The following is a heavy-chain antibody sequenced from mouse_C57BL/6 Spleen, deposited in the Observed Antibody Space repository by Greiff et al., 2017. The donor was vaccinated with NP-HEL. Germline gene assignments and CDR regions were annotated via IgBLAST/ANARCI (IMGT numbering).Heavy chain of an antibody. Sequence: EVMLVESGGGLVQPGGSLSLSCAASGFTFTDYYMSWVRQPPGKALEWLGFIRNKANGYTTEYSASVKGRFTISRDNSQSILYLQMNALRAEDSATYYCARSNWDDWYFDVWGTGTTVTVSS. V-gene: IGHV7-3*01. J-gene: IGHJ1*03. CDR2: IRNKANGYTT. CDR3: ARSNWDDWYFDV. D-gene: IGHD4-1*01. CDR1: GFTFTDYY.